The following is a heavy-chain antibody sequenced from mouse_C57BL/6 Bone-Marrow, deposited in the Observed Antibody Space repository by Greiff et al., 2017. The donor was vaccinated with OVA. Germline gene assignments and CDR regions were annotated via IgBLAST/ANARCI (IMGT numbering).Heavy chain of an antibody. V-gene: IGHV5-17*01. CDR3: ARGGITTDYFDY. J-gene: IGHJ2*01. Sequence: EVHLVESGGGLVKPGGSLKLSCAASGFTFSDYGMHWVRQAPEKGLEWVAYISSGSSTIYYADTVKGRFTISRDNAKNTLFLQMTSLRSEDTAMYYCARGGITTDYFDYWGQGTTLTVSS. CDR1: GFTFSDYG. D-gene: IGHD1-2*01. CDR2: ISSGSSTI.